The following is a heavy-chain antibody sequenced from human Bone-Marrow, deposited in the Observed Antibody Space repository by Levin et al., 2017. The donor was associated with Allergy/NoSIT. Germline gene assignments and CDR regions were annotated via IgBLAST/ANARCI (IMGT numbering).Heavy chain of an antibody. CDR1: GGSISSGDYY. J-gene: IGHJ6*02. D-gene: IGHD3-22*01. CDR3: ARDRFQGTMTHYYYYGMDV. V-gene: IGHV4-30-4*01. CDR2: IYYSGST. Sequence: PSETLSLTCTVSGGSISSGDYYWSWIRQPPGKGLEWIGYIYYSGSTYYNPSLKSRVTISVDTSKNQFSLKLSSVTAADTAVYYCARDRFQGTMTHYYYYGMDVWGQGTTVTVSS.